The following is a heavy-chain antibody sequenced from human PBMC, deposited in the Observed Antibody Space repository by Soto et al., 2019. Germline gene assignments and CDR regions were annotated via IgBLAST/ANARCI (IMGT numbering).Heavy chain of an antibody. V-gene: IGHV1-58*01. Sequence: SVKVSCKASGFTFTSSAVQWVRQARGQRLEWIGWIGVGSGNRHYAQKFQERVTITRDMSTNTAYMELSSLTPEDTAVYYCARERGFLSEAFDIWGRGTMVTVSS. CDR1: GFTFTSSA. D-gene: IGHD3-10*01. CDR2: IGVGSGNR. CDR3: ARERGFLSEAFDI. J-gene: IGHJ3*02.